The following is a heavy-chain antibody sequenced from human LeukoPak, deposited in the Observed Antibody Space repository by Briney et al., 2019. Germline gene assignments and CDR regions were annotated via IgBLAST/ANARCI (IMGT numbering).Heavy chain of an antibody. CDR2: YDPEDGET. CDR3: ATDSSGIQLYFDI. V-gene: IGHV1-24*01. CDR1: GYTLTELS. J-gene: IGHJ3*02. D-gene: IGHD5-18*01. Sequence: ASVKVSCKVSGYTLTELSMHWVRQAPAKGLEWMGGYDPEDGETIYAQKFQGRVTMTEDTSTDTAYMELSSLRSEDTAVYYCATDSSGIQLYFDIWGQGTMVIVSS.